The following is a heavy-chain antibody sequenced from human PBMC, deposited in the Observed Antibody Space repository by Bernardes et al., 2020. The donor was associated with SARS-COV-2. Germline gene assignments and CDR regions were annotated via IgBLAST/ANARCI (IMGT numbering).Heavy chain of an antibody. V-gene: IGHV3-33*01. Sequence: GGSLRLSCAASGFTFSSYGMHWVRQAPGKGLEWVAVIWYDGSNKYYADPVKGRFTISRDNSKNTLYLQMNSLRAEDTAVYYCAREISWTLAVAGHTYYYGMDVWGQWTTVTVSS. D-gene: IGHD6-19*01. CDR3: AREISWTLAVAGHTYYYGMDV. J-gene: IGHJ6*02. CDR1: GFTFSSYG. CDR2: IWYDGSNK.